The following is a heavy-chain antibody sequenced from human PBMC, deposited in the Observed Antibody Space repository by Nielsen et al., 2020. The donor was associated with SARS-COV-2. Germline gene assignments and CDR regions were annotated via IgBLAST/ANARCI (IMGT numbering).Heavy chain of an antibody. CDR1: GGSFSDYY. D-gene: IGHD3-3*01. CDR2: INHSGST. V-gene: IGHV4-34*01. CDR3: ARTHYDFWSGYYRPLYNWFDP. J-gene: IGHJ5*02. Sequence: SETLSLTCAVYGGSFSDYYWTWIRQPPGKVLEWIGDINHSGSTNYNPSLKSRVTISVDTSKNQFSLKLSSVTATDTAVYYCARTHYDFWSGYYRPLYNWFDPWGQGTLVTVSS.